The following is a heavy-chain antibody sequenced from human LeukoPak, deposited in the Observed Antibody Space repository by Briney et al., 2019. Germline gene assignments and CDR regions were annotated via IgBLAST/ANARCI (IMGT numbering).Heavy chain of an antibody. Sequence: GGSLRLSCVASGFTVSNNYMSWVRQAPGKGLDWVSITYSGGGTHYPDSVMGRFTISRDSSKNTLYLQMNSLRSEDTGVYYCARGGNGPFDYWGQGTLVTVSS. CDR1: GFTVSNNY. CDR2: TYSGGGT. D-gene: IGHD3-16*01. V-gene: IGHV3-53*01. J-gene: IGHJ4*02. CDR3: ARGGNGPFDY.